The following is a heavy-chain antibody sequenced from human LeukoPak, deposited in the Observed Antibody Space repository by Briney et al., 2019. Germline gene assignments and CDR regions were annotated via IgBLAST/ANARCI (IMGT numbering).Heavy chain of an antibody. J-gene: IGHJ4*02. D-gene: IGHD6-13*01. CDR1: GYPISSGYY. V-gene: IGHV4-38-2*01. Sequence: KPSETLSLTYAVSGYPISSGYYWGWIRQPPGKGLEWIGSIYHSGSTYYNPSLKSRVAISVDTSKNQFSLKLSSVTAADTAVYYCARQRIAAAGPDYWGQGTLVTVSS. CDR2: IYHSGST. CDR3: ARQRIAAAGPDY.